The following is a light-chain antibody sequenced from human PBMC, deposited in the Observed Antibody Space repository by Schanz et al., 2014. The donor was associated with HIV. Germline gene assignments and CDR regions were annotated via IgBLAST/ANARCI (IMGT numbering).Light chain of an antibody. CDR2: DVN. CDR1: SSDVGVYNY. J-gene: IGLJ3*02. V-gene: IGLV2-14*03. CDR3: SSYTTSGSLV. Sequence: QSALTQPASVSGSPGQSITISCTGTSSDVGVYNYVSWYQQHPGKAPKLMIYDVNNRPSGVSNRFSGSKSGNTASLTFSGLQAEDEADYYCSSYTTSGSLVFGGGTKLTVL.